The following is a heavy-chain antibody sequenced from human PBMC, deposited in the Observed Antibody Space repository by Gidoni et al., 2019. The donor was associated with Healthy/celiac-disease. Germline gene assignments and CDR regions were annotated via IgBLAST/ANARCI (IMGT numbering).Heavy chain of an antibody. CDR2: IYYSGST. V-gene: IGHV4-39*01. Sequence: QLQLQESGPGMVKPSETLSLPCTVSGGSISRSSYYWGWIRQPPGKGLEWIGSIYYSGSTYYNPSLKSRVTISVDTSKNQFSLKLSSVTAADTAVYYCARHKTTVTSPNFDYWFQGTLVTVSS. CDR3: ARHKTTVTSPNFDY. J-gene: IGHJ4*02. CDR1: GGSISRSSYY. D-gene: IGHD4-17*01.